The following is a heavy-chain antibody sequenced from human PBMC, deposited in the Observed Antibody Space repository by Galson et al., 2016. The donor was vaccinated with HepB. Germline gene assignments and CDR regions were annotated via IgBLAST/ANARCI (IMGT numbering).Heavy chain of an antibody. CDR1: RGSISSSTYY. CDR2: IYSTGTT. CDR3: ARGGNCGGDCYSFDH. D-gene: IGHD2-21*02. J-gene: IGHJ4*02. Sequence: ATLSLTCTVSRGSISSSTYYWGWIRQPPGKALEWMGYIYSTGTTYSNPSLKSRVTISVDTSKNQVSLKLTSVTAADTAVYYCARGGNCGGDCYSFDHWGQGDLVAVSS. V-gene: IGHV4-39*01.